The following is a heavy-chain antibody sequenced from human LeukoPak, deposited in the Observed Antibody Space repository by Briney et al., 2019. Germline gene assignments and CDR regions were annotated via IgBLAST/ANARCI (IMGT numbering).Heavy chain of an antibody. J-gene: IGHJ4*02. CDR2: ISSSGSTI. D-gene: IGHD3-22*01. CDR1: GFTFSSYE. V-gene: IGHV3-48*03. Sequence: GGPLRLSCAASGFTFSSYEMNWVRQAPGKGLEWVSYISSSGSTIYYADPVKGRFTISRDNAKNSLYLQMNSLRAEDTAVYYCAGVMITMIVVVITYADYFDYWGQGTLVTVSS. CDR3: AGVMITMIVVVITYADYFDY.